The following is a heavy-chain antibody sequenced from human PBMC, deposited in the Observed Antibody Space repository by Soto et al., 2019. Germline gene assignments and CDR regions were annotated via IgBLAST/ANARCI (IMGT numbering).Heavy chain of an antibody. J-gene: IGHJ6*02. Sequence: KASETLSLTCTVSGASISNYYWGWIRQPPGKGLEWIGYILYTGSTNYNPSLKSRLTISVDTSMNQFSLKLSSVTAADTAVYYCARDPSYYDSSGYYHGTPYGLDVWGQGTTVTVSS. CDR3: ARDPSYYDSSGYYHGTPYGLDV. CDR2: ILYTGST. V-gene: IGHV4-59*01. CDR1: GASISNYY. D-gene: IGHD3-22*01.